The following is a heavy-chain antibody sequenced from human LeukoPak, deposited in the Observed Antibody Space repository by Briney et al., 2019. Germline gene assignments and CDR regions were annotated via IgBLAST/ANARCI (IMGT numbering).Heavy chain of an antibody. D-gene: IGHD3-3*01. J-gene: IGHJ4*02. CDR2: INHSGST. Sequence: SETLSLTCAVYGGSSSGYYWSWIRQPPGKGLEWIGEINHSGSTNYNPSLKSRVTISVDTSKNQFSLKLSSVTAADTAVYYCARGYRIRAIFGVVTRPSDYWGQGTLVTVSS. V-gene: IGHV4-34*01. CDR1: GGSSSGYY. CDR3: ARGYRIRAIFGVVTRPSDY.